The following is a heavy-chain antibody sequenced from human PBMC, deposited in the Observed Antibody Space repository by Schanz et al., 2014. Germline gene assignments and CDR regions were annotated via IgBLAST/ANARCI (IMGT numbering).Heavy chain of an antibody. CDR3: ARDGEAAAVCDY. D-gene: IGHD6-13*01. Sequence: QVQLVQSGAEVKKPGASVKVSCEASGYTFTSYYIHWFRQAPGQGLEWMGIINPSGGSTSYAQKFQGRVTMTRDTSTSTVYMELSSLRSEDTAVYYCARDGEAAAVCDYWGQGTLVTVSS. CDR1: GYTFTSYY. V-gene: IGHV1-46*03. J-gene: IGHJ4*02. CDR2: INPSGGST.